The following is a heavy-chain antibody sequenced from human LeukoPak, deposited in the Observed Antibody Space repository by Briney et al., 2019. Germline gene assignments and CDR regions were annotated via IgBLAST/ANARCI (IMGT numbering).Heavy chain of an antibody. Sequence: ATVKVSCKASGYTFTDYYMHWVRQAPGQGLEWMGWISTYNGNTNYAQKFQGRVTMTTDTSTSTAYMELRSLRSDDTAVYYCARGPISARPGLDYWGQGTLVTVSS. D-gene: IGHD6-6*01. CDR2: ISTYNGNT. CDR1: GYTFTDYY. CDR3: ARGPISARPGLDY. J-gene: IGHJ4*02. V-gene: IGHV1-18*04.